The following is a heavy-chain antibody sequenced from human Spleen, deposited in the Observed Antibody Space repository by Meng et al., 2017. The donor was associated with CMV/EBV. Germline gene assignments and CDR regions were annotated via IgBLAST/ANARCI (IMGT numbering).Heavy chain of an antibody. CDR3: ARDPGYSSSRSFDY. D-gene: IGHD6-6*01. V-gene: IGHV4-39*07. CDR2: IYYSGST. J-gene: IGHJ4*02. Sequence: SETLSLTCTVSGGSISSSSYYGGWLRQPPGKGLEWIGSIYYSGSTFYTPSLTSRVTISLDTSRNQFSLKLSSVTAADTAVYYCARDPGYSSSRSFDYWGQGTLVTVSS. CDR1: GGSISSSSYY.